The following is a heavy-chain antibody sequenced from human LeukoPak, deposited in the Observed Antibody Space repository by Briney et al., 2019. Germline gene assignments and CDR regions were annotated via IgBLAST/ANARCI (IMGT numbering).Heavy chain of an antibody. CDR1: GGSFGGYY. CDR2: INHSGST. CDR3: ARFSAAGFDY. D-gene: IGHD6-13*01. J-gene: IGHJ4*02. Sequence: ETLSLTCAVYGGSFGGYYWSWIRQPPGKGLEWIGEINHSGSTNYNPSLKSRVTISVDTSKNQFSLKLSSVTAADTAVYYCARFSAAGFDYWGQGTLVTVSS. V-gene: IGHV4-34*01.